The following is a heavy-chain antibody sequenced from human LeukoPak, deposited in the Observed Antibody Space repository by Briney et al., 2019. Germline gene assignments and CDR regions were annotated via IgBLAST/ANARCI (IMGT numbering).Heavy chain of an antibody. CDR3: ARKHYDFWSGHRDYFDY. D-gene: IGHD3-3*01. V-gene: IGHV1-8*03. CDR2: MNPNSGNT. Sequence: ASVKVSCKASGYTFTSYDINWVRQATGQGLEWMGWMNPNSGNTGYAQKFQGRVTITRNTSISTAYMELSSLRSEDTAVYYCARKHYDFWSGHRDYFDYWGQGTLVTVSS. J-gene: IGHJ4*02. CDR1: GYTFTSYD.